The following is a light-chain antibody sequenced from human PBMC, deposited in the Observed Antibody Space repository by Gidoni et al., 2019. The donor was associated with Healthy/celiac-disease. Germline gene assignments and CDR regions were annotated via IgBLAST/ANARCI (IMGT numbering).Light chain of an antibody. Sequence: DLQMPQSPSSLSASVGDRVTITCRASQSISSYLNWYQQKPGKAPKLLIYAASSLQSGVPSRFSGSGSGTDFTLTISSLQPEDFATYYCQQSYSTPPLTFXGXTKVEIK. J-gene: IGKJ4*01. V-gene: IGKV1-39*01. CDR3: QQSYSTPPLT. CDR1: QSISSY. CDR2: AAS.